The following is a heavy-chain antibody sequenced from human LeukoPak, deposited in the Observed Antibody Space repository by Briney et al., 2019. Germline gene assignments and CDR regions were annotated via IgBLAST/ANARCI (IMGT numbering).Heavy chain of an antibody. CDR2: INAGNGNT. CDR3: ARGPRSDFWTGYYENWFDP. D-gene: IGHD3/OR15-3a*01. Sequence: ASVNVSCKASGYTFTAYTIHWVRQAPGQRLEWMGWINAGNGNTRSSQKFQGRVTITRDTSASTAYMELSSLRPEDTAVYYCARGPRSDFWTGYYENWFDPWGQGTLVTVSS. J-gene: IGHJ5*02. CDR1: GYTFTAYT. V-gene: IGHV1-3*01.